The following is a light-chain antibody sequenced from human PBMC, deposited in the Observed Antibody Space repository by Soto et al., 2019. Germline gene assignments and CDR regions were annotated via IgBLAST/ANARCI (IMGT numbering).Light chain of an antibody. CDR1: QSVSSY. J-gene: IGKJ4*01. Sequence: EIVLTQSPGTLSLSPWERATLSCRASQSVSSYLAWYQQKPGQPPRLLIYDASNRATAIPARFSGSGSGTDFTLTISSLEPEDFAVYYCQQRSTWPLTFGGGTKVDIK. CDR2: DAS. CDR3: QQRSTWPLT. V-gene: IGKV3-11*01.